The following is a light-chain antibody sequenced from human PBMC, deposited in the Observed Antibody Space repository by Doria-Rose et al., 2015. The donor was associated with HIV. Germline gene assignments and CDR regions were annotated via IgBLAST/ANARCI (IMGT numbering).Light chain of an antibody. V-gene: IGKV3-20*01. CDR2: DGS. Sequence: EIVLTQSPGTLSLSPGERATLSFRASQSFSSTYLAWYQQKPGQAPSLLIYDGSTRATGIPDRFSASGSGTDFTLTINRLEPEDFALYCCHQYGTSWTFGQGAKVEI. CDR3: HQYGTSWT. J-gene: IGKJ1*01. CDR1: QSFSSTY.